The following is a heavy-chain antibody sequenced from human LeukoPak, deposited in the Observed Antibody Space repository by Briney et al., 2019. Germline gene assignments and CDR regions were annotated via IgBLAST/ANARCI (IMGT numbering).Heavy chain of an antibody. Sequence: SETLSLTCTVSGGSISSSSYYWGWIRQPPGKGLEWIGSIYYSGSTYYNPSLKSRVTISADTSKNQFSLKLSSVTAADTAVYYCARLGYCSSTSCYWGEIDYWGQGTLVTVSS. CDR3: ARLGYCSSTSCYWGEIDY. J-gene: IGHJ4*02. V-gene: IGHV4-39*01. CDR2: IYYSGST. CDR1: GGSISSSSYY. D-gene: IGHD2-2*01.